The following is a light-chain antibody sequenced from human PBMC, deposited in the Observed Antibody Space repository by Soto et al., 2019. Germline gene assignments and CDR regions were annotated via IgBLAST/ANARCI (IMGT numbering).Light chain of an antibody. CDR1: QTVSNNY. CDR2: GAS. V-gene: IGKV3-20*01. Sequence: KKSEDALSLSPCRSATLSYRASQTVSNNYSACYQQKPGQAPSLLIYGASIRATGIPDRFSGSSSRTDFTLTISSLATDDVAVYCSQQYGSSGTFGQGTKL. CDR3: QQYGSSGT. J-gene: IGKJ1*01.